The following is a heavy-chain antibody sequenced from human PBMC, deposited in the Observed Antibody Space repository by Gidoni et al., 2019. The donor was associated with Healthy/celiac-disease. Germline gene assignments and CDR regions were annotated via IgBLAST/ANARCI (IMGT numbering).Heavy chain of an antibody. D-gene: IGHD1-20*01. CDR1: GGTFSSYA. V-gene: IGHV1-69*06. J-gene: IGHJ5*02. CDR2: IIPIFGTA. CDR3: ARVPSYNWNHPHGYNWFDP. Sequence: QVQLVQSGAEVKKPGSSVTVSCKASGGTFSSYAISWVRQAPGKGLEWMVGIIPIFGTANYAQKFQGRVTITADKSTSTAYMELSSLRSEDTAVYYCARVPSYNWNHPHGYNWFDPWGQGTLVTVSS.